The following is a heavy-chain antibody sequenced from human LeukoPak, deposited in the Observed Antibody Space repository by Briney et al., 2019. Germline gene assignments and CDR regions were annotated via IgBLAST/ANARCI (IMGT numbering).Heavy chain of an antibody. CDR3: ARQVGSGWYYFDY. CDR1: GGSISSSSYY. J-gene: IGHJ4*02. CDR2: IYYSGST. V-gene: IGHV4-39*01. Sequence: PSETLSLTCTVSGGSISSSSYYWGWIRQPPGKGLEWIGSIYYSGSTYYNPSLKSRVTISVDTSMNQFSLKLSSVTAADTAVYYCARQVGSGWYYFDYWGQGTLVTVSS. D-gene: IGHD6-19*01.